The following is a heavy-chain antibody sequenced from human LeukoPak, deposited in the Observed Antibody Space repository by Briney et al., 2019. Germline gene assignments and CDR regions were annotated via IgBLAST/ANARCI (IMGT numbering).Heavy chain of an antibody. CDR3: ARGNYGDYWYFQH. Sequence: SETLSLTCTVSGGSISSYYWSWIRQPPGKGLEWIGYIYYSGSTNYNPSLKSRVTISVDTSKNQFSLKLSSVTAADTAVYYRARGNYGDYWYFQHWGQGTLVTVSS. D-gene: IGHD4-17*01. CDR2: IYYSGST. V-gene: IGHV4-59*01. CDR1: GGSISSYY. J-gene: IGHJ1*01.